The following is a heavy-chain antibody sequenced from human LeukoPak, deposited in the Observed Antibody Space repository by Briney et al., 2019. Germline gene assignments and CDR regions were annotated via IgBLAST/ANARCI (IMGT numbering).Heavy chain of an antibody. Sequence: SETLSLTCTVSGGSINSYYWSWIRQPPGKGLEWIGYIYYSGSTNYNPSLKSRVTISVDRSKNQFSLKLTSVTAEDTAVYYCARLDFPDHDYRGYFLNAFDIWGQGTMVTVSS. CDR1: GGSINSYY. J-gene: IGHJ3*02. CDR3: ARLDFPDHDYRGYFLNAFDI. V-gene: IGHV4-59*08. CDR2: IYYSGST. D-gene: IGHD3-22*01.